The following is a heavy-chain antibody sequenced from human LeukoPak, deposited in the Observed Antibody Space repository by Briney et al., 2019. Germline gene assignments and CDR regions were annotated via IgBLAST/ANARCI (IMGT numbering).Heavy chain of an antibody. CDR3: ARVDDRVDY. V-gene: IGHV4-39*07. CDR2: IYYSGST. J-gene: IGHJ4*02. D-gene: IGHD3-22*01. Sequence: SETLSLTCTVSGGSISSSSYYWGWIRQPPGKGLEWIGSIYYSGSTYYNPSLKSRVTISVDTSKNQFSLKLSSVTAADTAVYYCARVDDRVDYWGQGTLVTVSS. CDR1: GGSISSSSYY.